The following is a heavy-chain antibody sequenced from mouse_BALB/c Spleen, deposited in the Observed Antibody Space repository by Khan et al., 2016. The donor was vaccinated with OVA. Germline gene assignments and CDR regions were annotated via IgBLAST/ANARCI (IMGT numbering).Heavy chain of an antibody. J-gene: IGHJ3*01. CDR2: VNPNTGGS. CDR1: GYSFTLYY. Sequence: VQLKESGPDLVKPGASVKISCKASGYSFTLYYMTWVKQSHGKSLEWIGRVNPNTGGSDYNQEFKGKAIFTVDKSSNTAYMELHSLTSEDSAVYYCAREYDFFAYWGQGTLVTVSA. V-gene: IGHV1-26*01. D-gene: IGHD2-14*01. CDR3: AREYDFFAY.